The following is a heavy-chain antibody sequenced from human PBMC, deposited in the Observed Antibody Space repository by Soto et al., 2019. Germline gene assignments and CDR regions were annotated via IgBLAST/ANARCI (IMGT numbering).Heavy chain of an antibody. D-gene: IGHD6-6*01. CDR1: GFTFDDYA. Sequence: LRLSCAASGFTFDDYAMHWVRQAPGKGLEWVSGISWNSGSIGYADSVKGRFTISRDNAKNSLYLQMNSLRAEDTALYYCAKVGYSSSSSYYYYGMDVWGQGTTVTVSS. J-gene: IGHJ6*02. CDR2: ISWNSGSI. CDR3: AKVGYSSSSSYYYYGMDV. V-gene: IGHV3-9*01.